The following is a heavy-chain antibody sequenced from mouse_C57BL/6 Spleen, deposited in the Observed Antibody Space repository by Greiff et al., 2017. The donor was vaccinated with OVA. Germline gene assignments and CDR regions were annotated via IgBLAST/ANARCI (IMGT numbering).Heavy chain of an antibody. D-gene: IGHD3-2*02. CDR3: AREGSSGLFAY. CDR1: GYSITSGYD. V-gene: IGHV3-1*01. J-gene: IGHJ3*01. Sequence: EVKLQESGPGMVKPSQSLSLTCTVTGYSITSGYDWHWIRHFPGNKLEWMGYISYSGSTNYNPSLKSRISITHDTSKNHFFLKLNSVTTEDTATYYCAREGSSGLFAYWGQGTLVTVSA. CDR2: ISYSGST.